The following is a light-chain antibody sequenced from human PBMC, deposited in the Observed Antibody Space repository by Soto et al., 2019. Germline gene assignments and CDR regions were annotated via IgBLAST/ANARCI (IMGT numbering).Light chain of an antibody. Sequence: DIQMTQSPSSLSASVGDRVTITCRASQSISSYLNWYQHKPGKAPRLLIYAASSLQSGVPSRFSGSGSGTDFTLTISSLQPEDFATYYCQQSYGAPLFTFGPGTKVDFK. CDR3: QQSYGAPLFT. CDR1: QSISSY. V-gene: IGKV1-39*01. CDR2: AAS. J-gene: IGKJ3*01.